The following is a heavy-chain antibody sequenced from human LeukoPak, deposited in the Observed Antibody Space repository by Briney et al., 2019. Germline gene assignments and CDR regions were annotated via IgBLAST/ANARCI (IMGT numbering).Heavy chain of an antibody. CDR2: IIPILDVA. J-gene: IGHJ4*02. CDR3: ATGGVVTAPTPDY. V-gene: IGHV1-69*04. Sequence: SVKVSCKANGDNFNRYVITWVRQAPGQGLEWMGRIIPILDVANFAQKFQGRVTMTEDTSTDTAYMELSSLRSEDTAVYYCATGGVVTAPTPDYWGQGTLVTVSS. D-gene: IGHD2-21*02. CDR1: GDNFNRYV.